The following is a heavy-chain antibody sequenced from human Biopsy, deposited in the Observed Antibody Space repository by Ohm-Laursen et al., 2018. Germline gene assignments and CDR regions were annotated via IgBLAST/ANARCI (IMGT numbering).Heavy chain of an antibody. CDR3: ARERDP. J-gene: IGHJ5*02. Sequence: GASVKVSCKVSGYTFTDYYVHWVRQAPGHGLEWMGWIDTINGGARYAQKFQGRVTMTRDTSISTAYMKLSRLTSDDTAVYYCARERDPWGQGTLVTVSS. CDR2: IDTINGGA. V-gene: IGHV1-2*02. CDR1: GYTFTDYY.